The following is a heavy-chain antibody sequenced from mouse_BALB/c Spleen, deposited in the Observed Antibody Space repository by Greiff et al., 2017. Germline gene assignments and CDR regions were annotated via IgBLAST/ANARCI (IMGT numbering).Heavy chain of an antibody. Sequence: VQLQESGAELAKPGASVKMSCKASGYTFTSYWMHWVKQRPGQGLEWIGYINPSTGYTEYNQKFKDKATLTADKSSSTAYMQLSSLTSEDSAVYYCARSVYGSYVTWFAYWGQGTLVTVSA. D-gene: IGHD2-1*01. CDR1: GYTFTSYW. CDR2: INPSTGYT. V-gene: IGHV1-7*01. CDR3: ARSVYGSYVTWFAY. J-gene: IGHJ3*01.